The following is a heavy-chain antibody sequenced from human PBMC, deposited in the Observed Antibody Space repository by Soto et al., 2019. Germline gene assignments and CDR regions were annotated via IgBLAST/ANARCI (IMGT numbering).Heavy chain of an antibody. V-gene: IGHV3-23*01. CDR1: GFTFSSYA. D-gene: IGHD3-22*01. CDR2: ISGSGGST. Sequence: EVQLLESGGGLVQPGGSLRLSCAASGFTFSSYAMSWVRQAPGKGLEWVSAISGSGGSTYYADSVKGRFTISRDNSNNTLYLQMNSLRAEDTAVYYCAKPLYYDSSGYYYYYYGMDVWGQGTTVTVSS. CDR3: AKPLYYDSSGYYYYYYGMDV. J-gene: IGHJ6*02.